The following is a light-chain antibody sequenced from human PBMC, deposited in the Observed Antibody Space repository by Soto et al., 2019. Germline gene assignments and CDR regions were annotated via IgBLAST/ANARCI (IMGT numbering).Light chain of an antibody. V-gene: IGLV2-8*01. Sequence: QSVLTQPPSASGSPGQSVTISCTGTSSDVGGYNYVSWYQQHPGKAPKLMIYEVSKRPSGVPDRFSGSKSGNTASLTVSGLQAEAEADYYCSSYAGSNNFGYVFGTGTKLTVL. CDR2: EVS. J-gene: IGLJ1*01. CDR3: SSYAGSNNFGYV. CDR1: SSDVGGYNY.